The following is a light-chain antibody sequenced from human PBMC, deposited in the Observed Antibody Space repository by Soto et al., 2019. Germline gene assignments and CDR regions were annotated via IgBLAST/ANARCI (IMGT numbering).Light chain of an antibody. J-gene: IGKJ4*01. Sequence: EVLVAQSPGTLSFSPGDRATLSCRASQSVSSSYLAWYQQKPGQAPRLLIYGASTGATGIPARFSGSGSGTEFTLTINTLQSEDFAIYYCQQYDNWPVTFGGGTKVDIK. CDR1: QSVSSSY. V-gene: IGKV3-15*01. CDR3: QQYDNWPVT. CDR2: GAS.